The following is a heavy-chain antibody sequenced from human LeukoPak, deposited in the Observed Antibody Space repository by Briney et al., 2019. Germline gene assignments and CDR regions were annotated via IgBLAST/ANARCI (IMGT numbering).Heavy chain of an antibody. D-gene: IGHD2-15*01. CDR1: GFTFSSYS. V-gene: IGHV3-21*01. J-gene: IGHJ4*02. Sequence: GGSLRLSCAASGFTFSSYSMNWVRQAPGKGLEWVSSISSSSSYIYYADSVKGRFTISRDNAKNSLYLQMNSLRAEDTAVYYCARGSSGGSCSDYWGQGTLVTVSS. CDR2: ISSSSSYI. CDR3: ARGSSGGSCSDY.